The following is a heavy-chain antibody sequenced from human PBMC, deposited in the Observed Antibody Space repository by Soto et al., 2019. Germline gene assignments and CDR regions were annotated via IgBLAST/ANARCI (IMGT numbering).Heavy chain of an antibody. Sequence: SLRLSCAASGFTFSSYAMSWVRQAPGKGLEWVSAISGSGGSTYYADSVKGRFTISRDNSKNTLYLQMNSLRAEDTAVYYCAKDAAYCSGGSCYDVSFDYWGQGTLVTVSS. V-gene: IGHV3-23*01. CDR3: AKDAAYCSGGSCYDVSFDY. CDR1: GFTFSSYA. D-gene: IGHD2-15*01. CDR2: ISGSGGST. J-gene: IGHJ4*02.